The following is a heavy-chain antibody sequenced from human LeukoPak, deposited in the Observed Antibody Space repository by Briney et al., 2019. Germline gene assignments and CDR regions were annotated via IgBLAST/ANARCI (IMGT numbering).Heavy chain of an antibody. Sequence: ASVKVSCKASGYTFTSYAMNWVRQAPGQGLEWMGWINTNTGNPTYAQGFTGRFVFSLDTSVSTAYLQISSLKAEDTAVYYCARVPTTIAAAAPDYWGQGTLVTVSS. CDR3: ARVPTTIAAAAPDY. J-gene: IGHJ4*02. CDR1: GYTFTSYA. D-gene: IGHD6-13*01. CDR2: INTNTGNP. V-gene: IGHV7-4-1*02.